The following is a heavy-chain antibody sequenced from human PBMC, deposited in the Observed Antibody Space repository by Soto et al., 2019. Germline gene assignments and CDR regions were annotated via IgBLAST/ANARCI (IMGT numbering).Heavy chain of an antibody. CDR2: ITRNSDI. Sequence: GGSLRLSCAASGFTFSSYSIHWVRQAPGKGLERVSAITRNSDIYYADSAKGRFTISRDNAQNSVSLQMNSLRAEDTAVYYCAREETAWPLAYGLDVWGQGTTVTVSS. J-gene: IGHJ6*02. CDR1: GFTFSSYS. D-gene: IGHD2-21*02. CDR3: AREETAWPLAYGLDV. V-gene: IGHV3-21*01.